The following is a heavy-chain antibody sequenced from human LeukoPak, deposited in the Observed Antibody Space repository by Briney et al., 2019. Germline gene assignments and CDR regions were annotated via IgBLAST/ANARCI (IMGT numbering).Heavy chain of an antibody. CDR3: ARAGRLAPSGRAGTGYFDY. V-gene: IGHV3-23*01. CDR2: ISGSGGSS. J-gene: IGHJ4*02. D-gene: IGHD6-19*01. Sequence: GSLRLSFAASGFTFSSYAMSWVRQAPGKGLEWVSGISGSGGSSYYADSVKGRFAISRDNSKNTLYLQMNSLRAEDTAVYYCARAGRLAPSGRAGTGYFDYWGQGTLVTVSS. CDR1: GFTFSSYA.